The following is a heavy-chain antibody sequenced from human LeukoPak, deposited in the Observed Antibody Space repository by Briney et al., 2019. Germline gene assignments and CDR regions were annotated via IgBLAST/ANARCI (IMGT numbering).Heavy chain of an antibody. V-gene: IGHV4-39*01. CDR1: GGSISSSSYY. J-gene: IGHJ4*02. CDR3: ASSGLYQLLRFDY. Sequence: SETLSLTCTVSGGSISSSSYYWGWIRQPPGKGLEWIGSIYYSGSTYYNPSLKSRVTISVDTSKNQFSLKLSSVTAADTAVNYCASSGLYQLLRFDYWGQGTLVTVSS. D-gene: IGHD2-2*01. CDR2: IYYSGST.